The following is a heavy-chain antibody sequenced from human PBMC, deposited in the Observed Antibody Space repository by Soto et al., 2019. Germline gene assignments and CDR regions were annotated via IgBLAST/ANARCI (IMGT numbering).Heavy chain of an antibody. CDR2: ISAYNGNT. D-gene: IGHD2-2*02. CDR3: ARPSPTCSSTSRYTSIDY. CDR1: GYTFTSYG. Sequence: ASVKVSCKASGYTFTSYGISWVRQAPGQGLEWMGWISAYNGNTNYAQKLQGRVTMTTDTSTSTAYMELRSLRSDDTAVYYCARPSPTCSSTSRYTSIDYWGQGTLVTVSS. V-gene: IGHV1-18*01. J-gene: IGHJ4*02.